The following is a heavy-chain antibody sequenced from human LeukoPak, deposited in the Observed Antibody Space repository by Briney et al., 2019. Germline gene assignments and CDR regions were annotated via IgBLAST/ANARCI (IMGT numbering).Heavy chain of an antibody. CDR2: INSDGSST. V-gene: IGHV3-74*01. Sequence: GGSLRLSCAASGFTFSSYWMHWVRQAPGKGLVWASRINSDGSSTSYADSVKGRFTISRDNAKNTLYLQMNSLRAEDTAVYYCARGGASVAGTSLYYYYGMDVWGKGTTVTVSS. J-gene: IGHJ6*04. CDR3: ARGGASVAGTSLYYYYGMDV. CDR1: GFTFSSYW. D-gene: IGHD6-19*01.